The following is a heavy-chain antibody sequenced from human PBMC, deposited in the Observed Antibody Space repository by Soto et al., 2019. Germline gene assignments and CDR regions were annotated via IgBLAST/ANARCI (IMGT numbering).Heavy chain of an antibody. V-gene: IGHV5-51*01. Sequence: GAFLKIYCKGSGYNFTTYWIGWVRQMPGKGLEWMGINYPGDSDVRYSPSFQGQVTISADKSISTAYLRWNSLKASDTAMYYCARREYCTSSSCPYYYYGMDVWGQGTTVTVSS. CDR1: GYNFTTYW. CDR2: NYPGDSDV. CDR3: ARREYCTSSSCPYYYYGMDV. D-gene: IGHD2-2*01. J-gene: IGHJ6*02.